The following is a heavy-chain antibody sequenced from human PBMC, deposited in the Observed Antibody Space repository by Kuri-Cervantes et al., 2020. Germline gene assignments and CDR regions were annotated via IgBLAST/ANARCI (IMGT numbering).Heavy chain of an antibody. CDR2: ISSNGGST. J-gene: IGHJ1*01. D-gene: IGHD6-19*01. CDR1: GFTFSSYG. CDR3: ARNTNTYSSGWYSVEYLQH. V-gene: IGHV3-64*02. Sequence: GESLKISCAASGFTFSSYGMHWVRQAPGKGLEYVSAISSNGGSTYYADSVKGRSTISRDNSKNTLYLQMGSLRAEDTALYYCARNTNTYSSGWYSVEYLQHWGQGTLVTVSS.